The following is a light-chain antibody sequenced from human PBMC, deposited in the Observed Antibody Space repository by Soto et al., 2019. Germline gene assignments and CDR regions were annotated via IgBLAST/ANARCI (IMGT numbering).Light chain of an antibody. CDR1: SSDIGGYDY. V-gene: IGLV2-14*01. J-gene: IGLJ2*01. CDR3: SSYTSTSTLVV. CDR2: DVT. Sequence: QSALTQPASVSGSPGQSITISCTGNSSDIGGYDYVSWYQQYPGKVPKLMIYDVTNRASGFPSRFSASKSGDTASLTISGLQAEDEADYYCSSYTSTSTLVVFGGGTQLTVL.